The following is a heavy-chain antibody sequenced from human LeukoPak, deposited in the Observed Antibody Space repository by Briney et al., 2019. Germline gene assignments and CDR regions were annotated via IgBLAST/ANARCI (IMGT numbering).Heavy chain of an antibody. CDR2: IYYSGST. V-gene: IGHV4-61*01. J-gene: IGHJ6*02. D-gene: IGHD3-22*01. CDR3: ARAKIDYYDSSGYYGGYYYGMDV. Sequence: PSETLSLTCTVSGGSVSSGSYYWSWIRQPPGKGLEWIGYIYYSGSTNYNPSLKSRVTISVDTSKNQFSLKLSSVTAADTAVYYCARAKIDYYDSSGYYGGYYYGMDVWGQGTTVTVSS. CDR1: GGSVSSGSYY.